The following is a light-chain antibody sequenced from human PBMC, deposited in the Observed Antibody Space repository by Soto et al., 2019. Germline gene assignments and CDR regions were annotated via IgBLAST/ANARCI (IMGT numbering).Light chain of an antibody. V-gene: IGKV1-12*01. CDR1: QSINTW. CDR2: EAS. Sequence: DIQMTQSPSSVSASVGDRVTITCRASQSINTWLAWYQKKPGKAPELLIYEASSLHSGVPSRFSGSGSGTDFTLTISSLQPEDFAVYYCQQANSCPLTFGGGTKVEVQ. J-gene: IGKJ4*01. CDR3: QQANSCPLT.